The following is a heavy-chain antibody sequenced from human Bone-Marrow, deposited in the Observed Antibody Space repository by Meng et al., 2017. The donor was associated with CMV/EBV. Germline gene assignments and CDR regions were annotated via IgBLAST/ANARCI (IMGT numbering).Heavy chain of an antibody. CDR3: ARSRRLATRRNLYYYYALDV. CDR2: IMHTGST. V-gene: IGHV4-34*12. D-gene: IGHD6-6*01. CDR1: GGAFTDYY. Sequence: SETRSLTCAVYGGAFTDYYWTWIRQSPGKGLEWIGQIMHTGSTNYSPCLKSRLTMSVDTPRQQFFLNLNSVSAADAAVYYCARSRRLATRRNLYYYYALDVWSQGTAVTVSS. J-gene: IGHJ6*02.